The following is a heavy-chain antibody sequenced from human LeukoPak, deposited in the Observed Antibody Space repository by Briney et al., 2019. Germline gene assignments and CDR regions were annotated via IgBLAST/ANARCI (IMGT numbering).Heavy chain of an antibody. Sequence: SETLSLTCTVSGASISRSSHYWGWIRQPPGKGLEWIGSIYHSGSTYYNPSLKSRVTISVDTSKNQFSLKLSSVTAADTAVYYCARDRRDFSHGYWGQGTLVTVSS. J-gene: IGHJ4*02. V-gene: IGHV4-39*07. CDR3: ARDRRDFSHGY. D-gene: IGHD3-3*01. CDR1: GASISRSSHY. CDR2: IYHSGST.